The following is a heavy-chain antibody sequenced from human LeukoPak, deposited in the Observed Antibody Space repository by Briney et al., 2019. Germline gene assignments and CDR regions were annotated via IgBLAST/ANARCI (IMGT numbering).Heavy chain of an antibody. Sequence: PGGSLRLSCAASGFTFSSYSMNWVRQAPGKGLEWVSSISSSSSYIYYADSVKGRFTISRDNAKNSLYLRMNSLRAEDTAVYYCARGYSGYDYLTGYWGQGTLVTVSS. J-gene: IGHJ4*02. CDR2: ISSSSSYI. D-gene: IGHD5-12*01. CDR3: ARGYSGYDYLTGY. V-gene: IGHV3-21*01. CDR1: GFTFSSYS.